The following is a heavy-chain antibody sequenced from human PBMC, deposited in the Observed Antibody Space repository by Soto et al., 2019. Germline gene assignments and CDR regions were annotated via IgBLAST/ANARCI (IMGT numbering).Heavy chain of an antibody. CDR1: VYSISIGYF. Sequence: SETLGITCAISVYSISIGYFWGWIRQPPGKGLEWIGSIYYSGSTYYNPSLKSRVTISVDRSKNQFSLKLSSVTAADTAVYYCARGTTTGGWNWFGPWGQGTLVTVSS. V-gene: IGHV4-38-2*01. D-gene: IGHD3-16*01. J-gene: IGHJ5*02. CDR2: IYYSGST. CDR3: ARGTTTGGWNWFGP.